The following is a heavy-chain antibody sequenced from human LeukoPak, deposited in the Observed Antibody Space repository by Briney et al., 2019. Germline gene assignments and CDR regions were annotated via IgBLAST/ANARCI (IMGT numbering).Heavy chain of an antibody. CDR2: IRYDGSNK. D-gene: IGHD2-21*02. CDR3: AKDGCGGDCYPYYFDC. J-gene: IGHJ4*02. Sequence: GGTLRLSCAASGFTFSSYGRHWVGRAPRTGLGRVGVIRYDGSNKYYADSVKVRFTISRDNSKNTLYLQMNSLRAEDTAVYYCAKDGCGGDCYPYYFDCWGQATLVTVSS. CDR1: GFTFSSYG. V-gene: IGHV3-30*02.